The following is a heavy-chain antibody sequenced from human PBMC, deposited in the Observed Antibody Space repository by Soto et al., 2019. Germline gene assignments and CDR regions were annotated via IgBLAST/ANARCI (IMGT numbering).Heavy chain of an antibody. V-gene: IGHV3-74*01. D-gene: IGHD2-2*01. CDR1: GFTFSSRW. CDR2: INSDGSTT. Sequence: EVRLVESGGGLVQPGGSLRLSCATSGFTFSSRWMHWVRQAPGKGLVWVSYINSDGSTTTYADSVKGRFTISRDNAKNTVYLQMNSLRVDDTAVYYCARDTSCSTDYWGQGTLVTVSS. CDR3: ARDTSCSTDY. J-gene: IGHJ4*02.